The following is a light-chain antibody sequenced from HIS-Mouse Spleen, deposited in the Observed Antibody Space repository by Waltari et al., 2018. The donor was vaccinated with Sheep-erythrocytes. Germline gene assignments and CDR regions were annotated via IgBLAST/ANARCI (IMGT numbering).Light chain of an antibody. V-gene: IGKV1-8*01. J-gene: IGKJ2*01. CDR3: QQYYSYPYT. CDR2: AAS. Sequence: AIRMTQSPSSLPASTGDRVTITCRASQGISRYLAWYQPKPGKVPKLLIYAASTLQSGVPSRFSGSGSGTDFTLTISCLQSEDFATYYCQQYYSYPYTFGQGTKLEIK. CDR1: QGISRY.